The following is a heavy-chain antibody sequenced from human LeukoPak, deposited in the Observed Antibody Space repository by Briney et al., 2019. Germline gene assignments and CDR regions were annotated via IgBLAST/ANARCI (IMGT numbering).Heavy chain of an antibody. D-gene: IGHD2-15*01. CDR3: AKGRGGYCSGGRCSASGIWDY. V-gene: IGHV3-30*18. CDR1: GFTFSTYG. CDR2: ITYDGSTE. Sequence: AGRSLRLSCSASGFTFSTYGMHWVRQAPGKGLEWVAVITYDGSTEFYADSVKGRFTISRDNSKNTLYLQMNSLRAEDTAVYYCAKGRGGYCSGGRCSASGIWDYWGQGTLVTVSS. J-gene: IGHJ4*02.